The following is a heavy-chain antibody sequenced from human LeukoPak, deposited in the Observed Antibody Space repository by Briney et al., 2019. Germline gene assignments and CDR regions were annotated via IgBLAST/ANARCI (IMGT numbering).Heavy chain of an antibody. J-gene: IGHJ4*02. CDR2: INHSGST. CDR3: ATWYSSGWYFDY. D-gene: IGHD6-19*01. Sequence: SETLSLTCAVYGGSFSGYYWSWIRQPPGKGLEWIGEINHSGSTNYNPSLKSRVTISVDTSKNQFSLKLSSVTAADTAVYYCATWYSSGWYFDYWGQGTLVTVSS. CDR1: GGSFSGYY. V-gene: IGHV4-34*01.